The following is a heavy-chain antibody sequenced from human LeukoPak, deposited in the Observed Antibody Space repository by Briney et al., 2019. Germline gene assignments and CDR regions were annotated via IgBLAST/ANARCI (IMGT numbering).Heavy chain of an antibody. J-gene: IGHJ5*02. CDR2: ISGSGGST. D-gene: IGHD3-3*01. CDR3: AKDTAALRFLEWSLDEAISWFDP. CDR1: GFTFSSYA. V-gene: IGHV3-23*01. Sequence: GGSLRLSCAASGFTFSSYAMSWVRQAPGKGLEWVSAISGSGGSTYYADSVKGRFTISRDNSKNTLYLQMNSLRAEDTAVYYCAKDTAALRFLEWSLDEAISWFDPWGQGTLVTVSS.